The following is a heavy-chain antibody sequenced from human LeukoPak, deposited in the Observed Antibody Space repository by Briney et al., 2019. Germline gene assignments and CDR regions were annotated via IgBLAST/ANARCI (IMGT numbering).Heavy chain of an antibody. J-gene: IGHJ4*02. D-gene: IGHD6-19*01. CDR2: ISSNGNTI. V-gene: IGHV3-48*03. CDR1: GFIFSRYV. Sequence: GGSLRLSGAASGFIFSRYVMNWVRQAPGKGLEWVSYISSNGNTIYYADSVKGRFTISRENAKNSLYLQMNSLRAEDTAVYYCARYSSGWSFDYWGQGTLVTVSS. CDR3: ARYSSGWSFDY.